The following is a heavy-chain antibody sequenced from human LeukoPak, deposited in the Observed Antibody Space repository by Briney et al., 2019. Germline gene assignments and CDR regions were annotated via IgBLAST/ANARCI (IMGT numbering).Heavy chain of an antibody. J-gene: IGHJ4*02. CDR3: ARDVGNFDY. CDR2: INSDGIST. CDR1: GFTFSNYW. V-gene: IGHV3-74*01. Sequence: GGSLRLSCAASGFTFSNYWMHWVRQAPGKGLVWVSRINSDGISTGYADSVKGRFTVSRDNAKKTLYLQMNSLRAEDTAVYYCARDVGNFDYWGRGTLVTVSS.